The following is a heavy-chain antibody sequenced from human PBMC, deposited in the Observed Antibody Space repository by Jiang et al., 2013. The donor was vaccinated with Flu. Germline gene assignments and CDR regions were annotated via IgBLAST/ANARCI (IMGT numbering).Heavy chain of an antibody. V-gene: IGHV4-61*02. D-gene: IGHD6-6*01. CDR3: ARDRSSPYWYFDL. CDR1: GGSISSGSYY. J-gene: IGHJ2*01. CDR2: IYTSGST. Sequence: SLTCTVSGGSISSGSYYWSWIRQPAGKGLEWIGRIYTSGSTNYNPSLKSRVTISVDTSKNQFSLKLSSVTAADTAVYYCARDRSSPYWYFDLWGRGTLV.